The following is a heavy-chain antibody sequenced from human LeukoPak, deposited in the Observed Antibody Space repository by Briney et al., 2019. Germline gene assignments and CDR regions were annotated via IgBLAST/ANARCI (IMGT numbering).Heavy chain of an antibody. J-gene: IGHJ6*02. D-gene: IGHD6-13*01. CDR1: GYTFTSYG. CDR3: ASKGYSSSWYDDYYGMDV. CDR2: INPNSGGT. Sequence: RVASVKVSCKASGYTFTSYGISWVRQAPGQGLEWMGWINPNSGGTNYAQKFQGRVTMTRDTSISTAYMELSRLRSDDTAVYYCASKGYSSSWYDDYYGMDVWGQGTTVTVSS. V-gene: IGHV1-2*02.